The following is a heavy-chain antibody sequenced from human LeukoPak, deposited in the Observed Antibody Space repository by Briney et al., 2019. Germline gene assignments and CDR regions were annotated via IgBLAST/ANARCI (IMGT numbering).Heavy chain of an antibody. CDR2: IYYSGST. J-gene: IGHJ3*02. CDR1: GGSISSYY. V-gene: IGHV4-59*01. D-gene: IGHD1-20*01. CDR3: ARADNWDDAFDI. Sequence: SETLSLTCTVSGGSISSYYWSWIRQPPGKGLEWIGYIYYSGSTNYNPSLKSRVTISVDTSKNQFSLKLSSVTAADTAVYYCARADNWDDAFDIWGQGTMVTVSS.